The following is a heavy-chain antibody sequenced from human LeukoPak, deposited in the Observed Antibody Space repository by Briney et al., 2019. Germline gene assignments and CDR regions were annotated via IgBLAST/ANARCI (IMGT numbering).Heavy chain of an antibody. CDR1: GGSISSSSYY. CDR3: ASELLRFLEWPLYYFDY. V-gene: IGHV4-39*01. J-gene: IGHJ4*02. Sequence: SETLSLTCTVSGGSISSSSYYWGWIRQPPGMGLEWIGSIYYSGSTYYNPSLKSRVTISVDTSKNQFSLKLSSVTAADTAVYYCASELLRFLEWPLYYFDYWGQGTLVTVSS. CDR2: IYYSGST. D-gene: IGHD3-3*01.